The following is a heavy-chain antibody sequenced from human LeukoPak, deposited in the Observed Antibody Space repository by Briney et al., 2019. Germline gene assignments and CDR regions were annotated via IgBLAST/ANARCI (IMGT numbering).Heavy chain of an antibody. V-gene: IGHV3-7*01. CDR3: ARVTTIFGVLKYYYYMDV. CDR2: IKEDGSEK. Sequence: PGGSLRLSCAASGFTFGRNWMSWVRQAPGKGLEWVANIKEDGSEKYYVDSVKGRLTISRDNAKNSLYLQMNSLRAEDTAVYYCARVTTIFGVLKYYYYMDVWGKGTTVTVSS. D-gene: IGHD3-3*01. J-gene: IGHJ6*03. CDR1: GFTFGRNW.